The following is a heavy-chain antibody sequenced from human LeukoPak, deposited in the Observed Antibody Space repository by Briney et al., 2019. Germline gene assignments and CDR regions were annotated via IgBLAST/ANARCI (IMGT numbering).Heavy chain of an antibody. CDR3: ASWDAPGFDY. Sequence: ASVKVSCKASGYTFTGDYMHWVRQAPGQGLEWIGWINPKNGGRSYAQKFQARVTMTTDTSTNTAYMELSSLRFDDTAVYYCASWDAPGFDYWGQGTLVTVSS. J-gene: IGHJ4*02. CDR2: INPKNGGR. V-gene: IGHV1-2*02. D-gene: IGHD1-26*01. CDR1: GYTFTGDY.